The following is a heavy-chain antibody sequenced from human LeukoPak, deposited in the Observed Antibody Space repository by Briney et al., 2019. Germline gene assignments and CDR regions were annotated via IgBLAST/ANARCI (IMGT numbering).Heavy chain of an antibody. CDR2: INPNSGGT. CDR1: GYTFTGYY. Sequence: ASVKVSCKASGYTFTGYYMHWVRQAPGQGLEWMGRINPNSGGTNYAQKFQGRVTMTRDTSISTAYMELSRLRSDDTAVYYCASILVSSGYYSPWEVDYWGQGTLVTVSS. J-gene: IGHJ4*02. CDR3: ASILVSSGYYSPWEVDY. V-gene: IGHV1-2*06. D-gene: IGHD3-22*01.